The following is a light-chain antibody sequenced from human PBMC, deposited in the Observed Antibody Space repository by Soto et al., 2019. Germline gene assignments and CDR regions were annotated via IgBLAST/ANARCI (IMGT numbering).Light chain of an antibody. J-gene: IGLJ1*01. CDR2: GNS. CDR1: SSNIGAGYD. CDR3: QSYDSSLSGSNV. Sequence: QSALTQPPSVSGAPGQRVTISCTGSSSNIGAGYDVHWYQQLPGTAPKLLIYGNSNRPSGVPDRFSGSKSSTSAFLAITGLQAEDEADYYCQSYDSSLSGSNVFGTGTKVTVL. V-gene: IGLV1-40*01.